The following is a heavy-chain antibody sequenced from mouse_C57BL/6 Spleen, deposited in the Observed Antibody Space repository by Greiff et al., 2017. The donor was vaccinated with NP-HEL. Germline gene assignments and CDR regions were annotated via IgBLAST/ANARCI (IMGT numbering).Heavy chain of an antibody. D-gene: IGHD6-1*01. CDR2: IDPSDSYT. Sequence: QVQLQQSGAELVMPGASVKLSCKASGYTFTSYWMHWVKQRPGQGLEWIGEIDPSDSYTNYNQKFKGKSTLTVDKSSSTAYMQLSSLTSEDSAVYYCARKTTGYFDYWGQGTTLTVSS. J-gene: IGHJ2*01. V-gene: IGHV1-69*01. CDR3: ARKTTGYFDY. CDR1: GYTFTSYW.